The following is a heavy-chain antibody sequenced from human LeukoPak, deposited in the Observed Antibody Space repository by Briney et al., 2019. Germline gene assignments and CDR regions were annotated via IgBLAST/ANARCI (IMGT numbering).Heavy chain of an antibody. V-gene: IGHV3-33*01. Sequence: GGSLRLSCAASGFTFSSYGMHWVRQAPGKGLEWVAVIWYDGGNKYYADSVKGRFTISRDNSKNTLYLQMNSLRAEDTAVYYCARGYGDGDAFDIWGQGTMVTVSS. J-gene: IGHJ3*02. CDR1: GFTFSSYG. CDR3: ARGYGDGDAFDI. CDR2: IWYDGGNK. D-gene: IGHD4-17*01.